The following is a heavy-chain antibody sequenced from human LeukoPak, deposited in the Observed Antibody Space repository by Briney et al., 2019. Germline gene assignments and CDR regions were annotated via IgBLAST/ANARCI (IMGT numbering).Heavy chain of an antibody. V-gene: IGHV4-59*01. J-gene: IGHJ4*02. CDR2: IYYSGST. Sequence: SETLSLTCTVSGGSISSYYWSWIRQPPGKGPEGIGYIYYSGSTNYNPSLKSRVTISVDTSKNQFSLKLSSVTAPDTAVYYCARDRGPGVFDYWGQGTLVTVSS. D-gene: IGHD3-10*01. CDR3: ARDRGPGVFDY. CDR1: GGSISSYY.